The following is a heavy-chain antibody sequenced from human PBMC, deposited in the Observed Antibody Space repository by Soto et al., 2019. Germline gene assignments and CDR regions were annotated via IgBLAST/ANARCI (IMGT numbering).Heavy chain of an antibody. CDR2: ISIGGVGT. V-gene: IGHV3-23*01. J-gene: IGHJ4*02. CDR1: GFTFSNFA. CDR3: AKKCRTRPGTPYFDD. Sequence: EVQLLESGGGLVQPGGSLRLSCAASGFTFSNFAMNWVRQAPGRGLEWVSSISIGGVGTYYADSVKGRFAISRDDSKNTLYLQMNSLRAEVTAVYYCAKKCRTRPGTPYFDDWGQGILVTVSS. D-gene: IGHD6-13*01.